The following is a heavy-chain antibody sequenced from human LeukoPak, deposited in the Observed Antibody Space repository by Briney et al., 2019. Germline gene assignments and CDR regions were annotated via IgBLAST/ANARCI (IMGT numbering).Heavy chain of an antibody. CDR3: ARPTSGNKGGYNWRFDY. D-gene: IGHD5-24*01. V-gene: IGHV3-73*01. J-gene: IGHJ4*02. CDR1: GFTFSGSA. Sequence: GSLRLSCAASGFTFSGSAMHWVRQASGKGLEWVGRIRSKANSYATAYAASVKGRFTISRDDSKNTAYLQMNSLRAEDTAVYYCARPTSGNKGGYNWRFDYWGQGTLVTVSS. CDR2: IRSKANSYAT.